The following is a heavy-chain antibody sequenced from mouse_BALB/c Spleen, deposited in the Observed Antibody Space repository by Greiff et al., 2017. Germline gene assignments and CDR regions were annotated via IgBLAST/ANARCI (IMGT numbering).Heavy chain of an antibody. D-gene: IGHD3-2*01. Sequence: EVHLVESGGGLVKPGGSLKLSCAASGFAFSSYDMSWVRQTPEKRLEWVAYISSGGGSTYYPDTVKGRFTISRDNAKNTLYLQMSSLKSEDTAMYYCASQTARSSDWFAYWGQGTLVTVSA. CDR1: GFAFSSYD. CDR3: ASQTARSSDWFAY. J-gene: IGHJ3*01. CDR2: ISSGGGST. V-gene: IGHV5-12-1*01.